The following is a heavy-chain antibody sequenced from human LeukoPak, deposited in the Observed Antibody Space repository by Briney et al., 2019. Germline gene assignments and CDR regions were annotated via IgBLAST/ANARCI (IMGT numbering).Heavy chain of an antibody. CDR1: GFTFSSYA. CDR3: AKASKPAYCGGDCSSDYYFDY. CDR2: ISGSGGST. J-gene: IGHJ4*02. V-gene: IGHV3-23*01. Sequence: PGGSLRLSCAASGFTFSSYAMSWVRQAPGNGLEWVSAISGSGGSTYYADSVKGRFTISRDNSKNTLYLQMNSLRAEDTAVYYCAKASKPAYCGGDCSSDYYFDYWGQGTLVTASS. D-gene: IGHD2-21*02.